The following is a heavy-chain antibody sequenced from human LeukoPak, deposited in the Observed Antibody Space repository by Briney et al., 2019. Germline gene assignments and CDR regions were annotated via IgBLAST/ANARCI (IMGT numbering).Heavy chain of an antibody. CDR2: INGAGSST. Sequence: GGSLTLSCAASGFTFSSHWRHWLRQAPGKGLVWVSRINGAGSSTSYADSVKGRLTVSRDNAKNTLNLQMNSLRAEDTAVYYCARDLFFSDAGYSSGWRAEYFHHWGQGTLVTVSS. J-gene: IGHJ1*01. CDR3: ARDLFFSDAGYSSGWRAEYFHH. CDR1: GFTFSSHW. D-gene: IGHD6-19*01. V-gene: IGHV3-74*01.